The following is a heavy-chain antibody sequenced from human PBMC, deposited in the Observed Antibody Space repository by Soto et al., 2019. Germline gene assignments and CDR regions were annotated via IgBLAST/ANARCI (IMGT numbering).Heavy chain of an antibody. Sequence: GGSLRLSCAASGITFTNAWMSWVRQAPGKGLEWVGRIKSKTDGGTTDYAAPVIGRFTISRDDSRNTLYLQMSSLKTEDTAVYYCTTDPGDYEDYWGQGTLVTVSS. D-gene: IGHD4-17*01. CDR2: IKSKTDGGTT. V-gene: IGHV3-15*01. CDR3: TTDPGDYEDY. CDR1: GITFTNAW. J-gene: IGHJ4*02.